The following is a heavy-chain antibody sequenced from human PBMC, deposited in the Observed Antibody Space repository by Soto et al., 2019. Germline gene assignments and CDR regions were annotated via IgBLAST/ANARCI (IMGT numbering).Heavy chain of an antibody. CDR2: ISAYNGNT. CDR3: ARACNWKLYYYYYYYMDV. CDR1: GYTFTSYG. J-gene: IGHJ6*03. Sequence: ASVKVSCKASGYTFTSYGITWVRQAPGQGLEWMGWISAYNGNTNYAQKLQGRVTMTTDTSTSTAYMELRSLRSDDTAVYYCARACNWKLYYYYYYYMDVWGKGTTVTVSS. D-gene: IGHD1-1*01. V-gene: IGHV1-18*01.